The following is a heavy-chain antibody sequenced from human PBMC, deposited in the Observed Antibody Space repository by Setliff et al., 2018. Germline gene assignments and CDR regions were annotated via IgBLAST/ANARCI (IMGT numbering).Heavy chain of an antibody. J-gene: IGHJ4*02. CDR2: IYHSGST. CDR3: VRQEEETSMVMYYFTS. V-gene: IGHV4-38-2*01. D-gene: IGHD3-10*01. Sequence: SETLSLTCAVSGYSISSGYYWGWIRQPPGKGLEWIGSIYHSGSTYYNPSLKSRVTISEDKSKNYLSLKLNSVTAADTAIYYCVRQEEETSMVMYYFTSWGSGILVTVPS. CDR1: GYSISSGYY.